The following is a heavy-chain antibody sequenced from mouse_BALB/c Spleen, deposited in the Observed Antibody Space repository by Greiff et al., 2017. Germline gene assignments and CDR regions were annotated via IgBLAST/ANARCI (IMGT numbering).Heavy chain of an antibody. CDR2: ISSGGGST. CDR3: ARHTTAHVAFAY. J-gene: IGHJ3*01. V-gene: IGHV5-12-1*01. Sequence: EVQVVESGGGLVKPGGSLKLSCAASGFAFSSYDMSWVRQTPEKRLEWVAYISSGGGSTYYPDTVKGRFTISRDNAKNTLYLQMSSLKSEDTAMYYCARHTTAHVAFAYWGQGTLVTVSA. CDR1: GFAFSSYD. D-gene: IGHD1-2*01.